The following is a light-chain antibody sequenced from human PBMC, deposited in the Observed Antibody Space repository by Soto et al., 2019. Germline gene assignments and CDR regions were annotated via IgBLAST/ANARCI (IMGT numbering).Light chain of an antibody. J-gene: IGKJ4*01. CDR3: QRRSNWPLT. Sequence: EIVLTQSPATLSLSPGERATLSCRASQSVSSYLAWYQQKPGQAPRLLIYDASNSATGIPARFSGSGSVTDFTLTINSLEPEDFAVYYCQRRSNWPLTFGGGTKVEIK. CDR1: QSVSSY. V-gene: IGKV3-11*01. CDR2: DAS.